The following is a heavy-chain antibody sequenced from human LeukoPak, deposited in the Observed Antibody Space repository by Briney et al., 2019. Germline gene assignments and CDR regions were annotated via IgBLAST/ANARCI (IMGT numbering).Heavy chain of an antibody. CDR3: ARAQGGYSYGYGDY. CDR2: ISSSGSPI. D-gene: IGHD5-18*01. CDR1: GFTFSTYE. J-gene: IGHJ4*02. Sequence: GGSLRLSCSAFGFTFSTYEMIWLRQAPGKGLEWLSYISSSGSPIYYADSLKGRFTISRDNAKNSLYLQMNSLRAEDTAVYYCARAQGGYSYGYGDYWGQGTLVTVSS. V-gene: IGHV3-48*03.